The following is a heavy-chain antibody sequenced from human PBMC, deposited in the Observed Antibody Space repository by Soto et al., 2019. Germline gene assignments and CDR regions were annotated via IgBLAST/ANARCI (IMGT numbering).Heavy chain of an antibody. V-gene: IGHV3-7*01. CDR3: ARDEGCGGGSCYSIWRY. CDR2: IKEDGSEK. CDR1: GFSFGSYW. Sequence: EVQLVESGGGLVQPGGSLRLSCAASGFSFGSYWISWVRQAPGKGLEWVANIKEDGSEKYYVDSVKGRFTISRDNAENSLYLQMNSLRAEDTAVYYCARDEGCGGGSCYSIWRYWGQGTLVTVSP. J-gene: IGHJ4*02. D-gene: IGHD2-15*01.